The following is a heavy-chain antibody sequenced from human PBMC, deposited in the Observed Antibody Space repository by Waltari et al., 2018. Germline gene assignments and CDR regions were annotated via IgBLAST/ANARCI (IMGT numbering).Heavy chain of an antibody. V-gene: IGHV3-33*01. CDR2: SWYDGSKE. CDR3: ARGRYSSSSYIDY. Sequence: QVQLVESGGGVVQPGRSLRLSCVVSGFTFSSHNMHWVRQSPGKGLEWVADSWYDGSKENYVDSVKGRFRISRDNSKNTVYLQLDRVSADDTAVYFCARGRYSSSSYIDYWGRGTLVTVSS. CDR1: GFTFSSHN. D-gene: IGHD6-6*01. J-gene: IGHJ4*02.